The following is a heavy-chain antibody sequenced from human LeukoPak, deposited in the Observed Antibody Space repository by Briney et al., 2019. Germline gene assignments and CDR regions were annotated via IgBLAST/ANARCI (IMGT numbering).Heavy chain of an antibody. J-gene: IGHJ4*02. CDR1: GFTFSDVY. CDR3: TREPRLADY. CDR2: ISPGGHDI. Sequence: PGGSLRLSCAASGFTFSDVYMTWIRHAPGKGLEYLSYISPGGHDISYADSVKGRFTISRDNAKNSLSLQMNSLRAEDTAVYYCTREPRLADYWGQGTLVTVSS. V-gene: IGHV3-11*04.